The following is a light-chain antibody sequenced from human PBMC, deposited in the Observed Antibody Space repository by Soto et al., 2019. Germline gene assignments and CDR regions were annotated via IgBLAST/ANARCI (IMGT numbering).Light chain of an antibody. V-gene: IGKV1-27*01. Sequence: DIQMTQSPSSLSASVGDRVTITCRASQGIINNLAWYQQRPGKVPKLLIYAASTLQSGVPSRFSGSGSGTDFTLTISSLQPEDVATYYCQKYDSAPLTFGGGTKVGIK. J-gene: IGKJ4*01. CDR2: AAS. CDR1: QGIINN. CDR3: QKYDSAPLT.